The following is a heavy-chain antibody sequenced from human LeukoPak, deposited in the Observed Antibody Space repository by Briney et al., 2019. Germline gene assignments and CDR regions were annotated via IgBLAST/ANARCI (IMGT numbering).Heavy chain of an antibody. CDR3: ARSVVVTAKFDY. V-gene: IGHV4-59*01. D-gene: IGHD2-21*02. Sequence: SETLSLTCTVSGGSISSYYWSWIRRPPGKGLEWIGYIYYSGSTNYNPSLKSRVTISVDTSKNQFSLKLSSVTAADTAVYYCARSVVVTAKFDYWGQGTLVTVSS. CDR2: IYYSGST. CDR1: GGSISSYY. J-gene: IGHJ4*02.